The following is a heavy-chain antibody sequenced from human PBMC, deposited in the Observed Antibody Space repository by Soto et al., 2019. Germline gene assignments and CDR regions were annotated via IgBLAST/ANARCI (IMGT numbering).Heavy chain of an antibody. CDR3: AREDRIQLRPHYYYYGFDV. CDR1: GFTFNNYG. CDR2: IWDDGSNK. D-gene: IGHD5-18*01. V-gene: IGHV3-33*01. J-gene: IGHJ6*02. Sequence: VGSLRLSCAAPGFTFNNYGRHWVRQAPGRGLEWVTFIWDDGSNKFYADSVKGRFTVSRDKSKNTLYLQMNSLRAEDTAVYYCAREDRIQLRPHYYYYGFDVWGQGTTVTVSS.